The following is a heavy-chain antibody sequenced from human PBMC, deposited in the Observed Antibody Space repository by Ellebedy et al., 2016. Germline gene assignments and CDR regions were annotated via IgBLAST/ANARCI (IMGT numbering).Heavy chain of an antibody. Sequence: GGSLRLXXAASGFTFSRYAMHWVRQAPGKGLEWVAVISYDGSNKYYADSVKGRFTVSRDNANNSLYLHMNDLRTEDTAWYYCAKDLSTTLYYIHSWGQGDLVTVSS. V-gene: IGHV3-30*18. CDR1: GFTFSRYA. D-gene: IGHD3-10*02. CDR2: ISYDGSNK. J-gene: IGHJ4*02. CDR3: AKDLSTTLYYIHS.